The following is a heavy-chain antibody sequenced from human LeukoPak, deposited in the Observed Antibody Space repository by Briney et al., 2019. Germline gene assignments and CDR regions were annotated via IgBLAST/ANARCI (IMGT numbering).Heavy chain of an antibody. Sequence: GGSLRLSCSGSGCIFNNNDMSWVRQAPGRGPEWVSGISGSGARIIYADSVKGRFIISRDNPKNTLYLQMNSLRAEDTALYYCVSDVVVMGGDAFDIWGRGTMVIVS. V-gene: IGHV3-23*01. J-gene: IGHJ3*02. D-gene: IGHD2-21*01. CDR3: VSDVVVMGGDAFDI. CDR2: ISGSGARI. CDR1: GCIFNNND.